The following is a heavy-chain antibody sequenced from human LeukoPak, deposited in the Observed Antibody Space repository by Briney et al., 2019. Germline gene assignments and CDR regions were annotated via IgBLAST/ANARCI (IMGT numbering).Heavy chain of an antibody. D-gene: IGHD6-19*01. V-gene: IGHV1-58*02. CDR2: IVVGSGNT. CDR1: GFTFTSSA. Sequence: ASVKVSCKASGFTFTSSAMQWVRQARGQRLEWIGWIVVGSGNTNYAQKLQERVTITRDMSTSTAYMELSSLRSEDTAVYYCAATSPSHGYSSGWGDYYFDYWGQGTLVTVSS. J-gene: IGHJ4*02. CDR3: AATSPSHGYSSGWGDYYFDY.